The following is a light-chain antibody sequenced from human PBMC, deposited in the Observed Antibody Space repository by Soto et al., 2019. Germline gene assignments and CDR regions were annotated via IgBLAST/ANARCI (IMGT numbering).Light chain of an antibody. CDR1: QSVSRN. J-gene: IGKJ3*01. Sequence: VMTQSPATLSVSPGESATLSCRASQSVSRNLAWYQQKPGQAPRLLISGASTRATGTPARFSGSGSGTEFTLTISSLQAEDSAVYYCHQHHYWPPVTFGPGTRVELK. CDR3: HQHHYWPPVT. CDR2: GAS. V-gene: IGKV3-15*01.